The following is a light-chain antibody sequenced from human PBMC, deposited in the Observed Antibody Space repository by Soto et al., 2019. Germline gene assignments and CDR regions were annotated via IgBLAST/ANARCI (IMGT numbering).Light chain of an antibody. CDR3: QQRSNWHT. V-gene: IGKV1-5*03. J-gene: IGKJ3*01. Sequence: DIQMTQSPSTLSASVGDRVTMTCRASQSISNWLAWYQQKSGKAPKVLIYQASSLEIGVPSRFSGSGSGTDFTLTISSLEPEDFAVYYCQQRSNWHTFGPGTKVDIK. CDR1: QSISNW. CDR2: QAS.